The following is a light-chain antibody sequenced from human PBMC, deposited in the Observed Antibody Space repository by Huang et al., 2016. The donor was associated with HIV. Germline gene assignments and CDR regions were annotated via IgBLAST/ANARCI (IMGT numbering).Light chain of an antibody. CDR2: GAS. CDR1: QGVNSD. V-gene: IGKV3-15*01. CDR3: QQYNDWPPLT. J-gene: IGKJ4*01. Sequence: EIEMTQSPAILSVSPGERATRSCRASQGVNSDLAWYLQKPGQAPRLLIYGASTRAIGIPAKFNGTGSGTEFSLSISNLQSDDFGVYYCQQYNDWPPLTFGGGTKVEI.